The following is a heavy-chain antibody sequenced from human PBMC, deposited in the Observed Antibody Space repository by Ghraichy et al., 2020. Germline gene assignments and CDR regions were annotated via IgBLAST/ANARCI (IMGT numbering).Heavy chain of an antibody. J-gene: IGHJ4*02. V-gene: IGHV4-39*01. Sequence: GSLRLSCTVSGGSISSSSYYWGWIRQPPGKGLEWIGSIYYSGSTYYNPSLKSRVTISVDTSKNQFSLKLSSVTAADTAVYYCARRGRDLPFDYWGQGTLVTVSS. CDR3: ARRGRDLPFDY. CDR2: IYYSGST. CDR1: GGSISSSSYY.